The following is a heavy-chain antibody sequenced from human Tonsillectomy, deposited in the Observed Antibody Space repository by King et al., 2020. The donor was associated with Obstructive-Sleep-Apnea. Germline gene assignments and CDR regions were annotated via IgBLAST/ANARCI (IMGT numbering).Heavy chain of an antibody. CDR2: IYPGDSDT. V-gene: IGHV5-51*01. Sequence: QLVQSGAEVKKPGESLQISCKGSGYSFTSYWIGWVRQMPGKGLEWMGIIYPGDSDTRYSPSFQGQVTISADKSISTAYLQWSSLKASDTAMYYCARPRGLIAAPYYFDNWGQGTLVTVSS. J-gene: IGHJ4*02. CDR1: GYSFTSYW. D-gene: IGHD6-6*01. CDR3: ARPRGLIAAPYYFDN.